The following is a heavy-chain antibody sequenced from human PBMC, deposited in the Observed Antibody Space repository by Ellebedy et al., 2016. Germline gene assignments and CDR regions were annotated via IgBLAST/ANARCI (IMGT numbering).Heavy chain of an antibody. D-gene: IGHD2-15*01. CDR3: ARDSLGYCSGGSCYSRYYYGMDV. V-gene: IGHV1-3*01. J-gene: IGHJ6*02. CDR1: GYTFTSYA. CDR2: INAGNGNT. Sequence: ASVKVSCKASGYTFTSYAMHWVRQAPGQRLEWMGWINAGNGNTKYSQKFQGRVTITRDTSTSTAYMELSSLRSEDTAVYYCARDSLGYCSGGSCYSRYYYGMDVWGQGTTVTVSS.